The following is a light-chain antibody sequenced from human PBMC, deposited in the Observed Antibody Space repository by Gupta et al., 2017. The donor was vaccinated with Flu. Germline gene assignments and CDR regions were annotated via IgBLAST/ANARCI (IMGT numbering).Light chain of an antibody. Sequence: ELVLTQSPGTLSLSPGERATLSCRASQSVSSSYLAWYQQKPGQAPRLLIYSASSRATGFPDRFSGSGSGPDFTLTISRLEPEDFAVYYCQQYGNSPWTFGQGTKVEIK. V-gene: IGKV3-20*01. CDR2: SAS. CDR1: QSVSSSY. J-gene: IGKJ1*01. CDR3: QQYGNSPWT.